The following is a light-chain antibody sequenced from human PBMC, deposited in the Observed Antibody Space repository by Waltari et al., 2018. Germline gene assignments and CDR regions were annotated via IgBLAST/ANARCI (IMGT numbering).Light chain of an antibody. CDR3: QHYVRLPAT. Sequence: EIVLTQSSGTLSLSPGDRATLSCRASQSVSRTLAWYQQKPGQAPKLLIYGASIRATGIPDRCTGSGSGTDFSLTISSLEPEDFAIYFCQHYVRLPATFGQGTKVEIK. V-gene: IGKV3-20*01. CDR1: QSVSRT. J-gene: IGKJ1*01. CDR2: GAS.